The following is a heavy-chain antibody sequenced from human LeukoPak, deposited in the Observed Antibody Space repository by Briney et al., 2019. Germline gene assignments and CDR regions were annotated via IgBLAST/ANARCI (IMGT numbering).Heavy chain of an antibody. V-gene: IGHV3-7*03. Sequence: GGSLRLSCVVSGFTFSTYWMSWVRQAPGKGLECVATIKQDGSVKNYGDSVQGRFTISRDNSKNTLYLQMNSLRAEDTAVYYCAKARGWSSSWYWFDPWGQGTLVTVSS. J-gene: IGHJ5*02. CDR3: AKARGWSSSWYWFDP. CDR2: IKQDGSVK. D-gene: IGHD6-13*01. CDR1: GFTFSTYW.